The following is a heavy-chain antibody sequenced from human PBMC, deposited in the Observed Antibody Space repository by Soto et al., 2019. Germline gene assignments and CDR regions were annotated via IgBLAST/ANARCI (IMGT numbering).Heavy chain of an antibody. D-gene: IGHD4-17*01. CDR2: ISAYNGNT. J-gene: IGHJ4*02. Sequence: QVQLVQSGVEVEKPGASVKVSCKASGYTFTSYGISWVRQAPGQGLEWMGWISAYNGNTNYAQKFQGRVTMTTDTSTSTAYMELRSPRSDDTAVYYCARDVPTVTTGGPDYWGQGTLVTFSS. CDR1: GYTFTSYG. CDR3: ARDVPTVTTGGPDY. V-gene: IGHV1-18*01.